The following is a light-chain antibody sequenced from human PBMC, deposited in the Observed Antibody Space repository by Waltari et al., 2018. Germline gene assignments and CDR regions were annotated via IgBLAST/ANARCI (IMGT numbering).Light chain of an antibody. CDR2: EAS. CDR3: QQYNSDYVT. V-gene: IGKV1-5*03. CDR1: QNINRW. J-gene: IGKJ3*01. Sequence: DVQMTQSPSTLSASAGNRVTITCRASQNINRWLAWYKQKPGKAPILLIYEASRLISGVPSRFSGSGSGTEFTLTISSLQPDDFATYYCQQYNSDYVTFGPGTKVDIK.